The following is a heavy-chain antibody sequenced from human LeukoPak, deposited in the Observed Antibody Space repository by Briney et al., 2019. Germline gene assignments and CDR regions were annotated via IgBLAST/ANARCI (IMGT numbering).Heavy chain of an antibody. Sequence: GASVKVSCKASGYTFTGYHIHWVRQAPGQGLEWMGGIIPVFGTANYAQKFQGRVTITADESTSTAYMELSSLRSEDTAVYYCARGNELYGSGSYYAFDIWGQGTMVTVSS. J-gene: IGHJ3*02. CDR1: GYTFTGYH. D-gene: IGHD3-10*01. CDR3: ARGNELYGSGSYYAFDI. V-gene: IGHV1-69*13. CDR2: IIPVFGTA.